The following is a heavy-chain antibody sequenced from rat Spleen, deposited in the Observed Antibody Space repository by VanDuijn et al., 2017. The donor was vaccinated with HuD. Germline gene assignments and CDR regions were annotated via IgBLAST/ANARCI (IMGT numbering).Heavy chain of an antibody. J-gene: IGHJ2*01. CDR3: ARHWGGLLQTSPFDY. CDR1: GFTFSDYY. CDR2: ISYEGSST. Sequence: EVQLVESGGGLVQPGRSMKLSCAASGFTFSDYYMAWVRQAPKTGLEWVASISYEGSSTYYGDSVKGRFTISRDNAKSTLYLQMNSLRSEDTATYYCARHWGGLLQTSPFDYWGQGVMVTVSS. D-gene: IGHD1-1*01. V-gene: IGHV5-22*01.